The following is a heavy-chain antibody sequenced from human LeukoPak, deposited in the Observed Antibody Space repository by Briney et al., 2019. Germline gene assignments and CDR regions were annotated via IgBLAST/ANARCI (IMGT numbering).Heavy chain of an antibody. V-gene: IGHV3-23*01. CDR3: ARGYCSGGSCYSVFWFDP. J-gene: IGHJ5*02. Sequence: GGSLRLSCAASGFTFSSYAMNWVRQAPGKGLEWVSTIIGSGGFTYYADSVKGRFTISRDNSTNTLYLQMNSLRAEDTAVYYCARGYCSGGSCYSVFWFDPWGQGTLVTVFS. CDR2: IIGSGGFT. CDR1: GFTFSSYA. D-gene: IGHD2-15*01.